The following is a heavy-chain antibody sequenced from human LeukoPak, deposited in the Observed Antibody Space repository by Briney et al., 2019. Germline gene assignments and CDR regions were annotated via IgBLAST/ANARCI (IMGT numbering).Heavy chain of an antibody. V-gene: IGHV1-46*01. D-gene: IGHD6-19*01. CDR2: INPSGGST. J-gene: IGHJ6*02. Sequence: ASVKVSCKASGYTFTSYYMHWVRQAPGQGLEWMGIINPSGGSTSYAQKFQGRVTMTRDTSTSTVYMELSSLRSEDAAVYYCARSVAVAVAGFYYYYGMDVWGQGTTVTVSS. CDR1: GYTFTSYY. CDR3: ARSVAVAVAGFYYYYGMDV.